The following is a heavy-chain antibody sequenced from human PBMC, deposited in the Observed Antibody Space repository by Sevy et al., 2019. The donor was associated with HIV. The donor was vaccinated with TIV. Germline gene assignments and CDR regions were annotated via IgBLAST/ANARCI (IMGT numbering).Heavy chain of an antibody. CDR3: ARVAEDIVVVPAASDAFDI. J-gene: IGHJ3*02. D-gene: IGHD2-2*01. CDR1: GGSFSGYY. V-gene: IGHV4-34*01. Sequence: SETLSLTCAVYGGSFSGYYWSWIRQPPGKGLEWIGEINHSGSTNYNPSLKSRVTISVDTSKNQFSLKLSSVTAADTVVYYCARVAEDIVVVPAASDAFDIWGQGTMVTVSS. CDR2: INHSGST.